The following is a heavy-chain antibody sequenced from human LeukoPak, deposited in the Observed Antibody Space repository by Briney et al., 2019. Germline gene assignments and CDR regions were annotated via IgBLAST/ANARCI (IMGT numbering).Heavy chain of an antibody. J-gene: IGHJ4*02. CDR2: ISYDGSNK. D-gene: IGHD6-13*01. Sequence: GRSLRLSCAASGFTFSSYGMHWVRQAPGKGLEWVAVISYDGSNKYYADSVKGRFTISRDNSKNTLYLQMNSLRAEDTAVYYCARDKAAGPFDYWGQGTLVTVSS. CDR3: ARDKAAGPFDY. V-gene: IGHV3-30*19. CDR1: GFTFSSYG.